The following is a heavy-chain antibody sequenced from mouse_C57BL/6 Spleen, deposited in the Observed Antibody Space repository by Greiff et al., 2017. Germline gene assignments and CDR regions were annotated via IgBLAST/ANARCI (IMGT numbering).Heavy chain of an antibody. CDR3: ARHSRGDGSGNYFDY. Sequence: EVLLVQSGADLVKPGGSLKLSCAASGFTFSSYGMSWVRQTPDKRLEWVATINSGGGCTYYPDNVKGRFTISRDNAKNTLYLQMSSLKSEDTAMYYCARHSRGDGSGNYFDYWGQGTPLTVSS. CDR2: INSGGGCT. D-gene: IGHD2-3*01. J-gene: IGHJ2*01. V-gene: IGHV5-6*01. CDR1: GFTFSSYG.